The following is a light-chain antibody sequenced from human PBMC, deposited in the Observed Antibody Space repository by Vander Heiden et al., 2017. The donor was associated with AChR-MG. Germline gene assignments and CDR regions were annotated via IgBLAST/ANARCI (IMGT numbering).Light chain of an antibody. CDR2: ENN. CDR3: GAWDSSLSAVV. V-gene: IGLV1-51*01. Sequence: QSVLTQSPSGSAAPGQKVTISCSGSTSNIGNNYVSWYRQLPGTAPKLLIYENNKRPSGIPDRFSGSKSGTSATLGITGLQTGDEADYYCGAWDSSLSAVVFGGGTKLTVL. CDR1: TSNIGNNY. J-gene: IGLJ2*01.